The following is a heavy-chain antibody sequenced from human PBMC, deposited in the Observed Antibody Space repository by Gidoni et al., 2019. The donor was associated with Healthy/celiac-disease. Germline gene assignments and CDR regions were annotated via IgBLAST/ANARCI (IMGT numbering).Heavy chain of an antibody. CDR3: ARDDGVIAARPTSASRAMDV. D-gene: IGHD6-6*01. Sequence: QGQLVQSGAEVKKPGASVTVSCKASGYTFTRYGVSWVRQAPGQGREGVGWISAYNVNTNYAQKLQGTVTMPTDPSTITAYMELRSLRSDDTAVYYCARDDGVIAARPTSASRAMDVWGKGTTVTVSS. J-gene: IGHJ6*03. CDR2: ISAYNVNT. CDR1: GYTFTRYG. V-gene: IGHV1-18*01.